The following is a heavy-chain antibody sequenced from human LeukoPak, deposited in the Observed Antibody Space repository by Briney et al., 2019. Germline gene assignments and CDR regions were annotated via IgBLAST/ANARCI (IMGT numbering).Heavy chain of an antibody. Sequence: GGSLRLSCTASGFTFSDFHMSWIRQAPGKGLEWVSYISSSGSSIYYADSVKGRFTISRDNAKNSLYLQMNSLRAEDTSVYYCARDSGGTYRFFDYWGQGTLVTVSS. D-gene: IGHD3-10*01. V-gene: IGHV3-11*01. CDR1: GFTFSDFH. CDR3: ARDSGGTYRFFDY. CDR2: ISSSGSSI. J-gene: IGHJ4*02.